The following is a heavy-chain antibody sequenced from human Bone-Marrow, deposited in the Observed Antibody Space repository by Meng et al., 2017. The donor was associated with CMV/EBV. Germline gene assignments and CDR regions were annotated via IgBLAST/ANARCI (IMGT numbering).Heavy chain of an antibody. V-gene: IGHV1-46*01. Sequence: ASLKEFCNASGYTITSYYMHWVRQAPGKGLEWMGIINPSGGSTSYAQKFQGRVTMTRDTSTSTVYMELSSLRTEDTAVYYCAKDTVTYQNGLGIDYWGQGTLVTVSS. CDR2: INPSGGST. CDR3: AKDTVTYQNGLGIDY. J-gene: IGHJ4*02. CDR1: GYTITSYY. D-gene: IGHD4-17*01.